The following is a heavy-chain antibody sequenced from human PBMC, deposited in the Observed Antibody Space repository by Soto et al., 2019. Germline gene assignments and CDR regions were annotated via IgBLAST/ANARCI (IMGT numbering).Heavy chain of an antibody. J-gene: IGHJ6*03. CDR1: GYTFTSYG. CDR3: ARSRILDRSRTKYYMDV. V-gene: IGHV1-18*01. Sequence: QVQLVQSGAEVKKPGASVKVSCKASGYTFTSYGISWVRQAPGQGLEWMGWISAYNGNTNYAQKLQGRVTMTTDTSTSTAYLDLRSLRSDDTAVYYCARSRILDRSRTKYYMDVWGKGTTVTVSS. CDR2: ISAYNGNT.